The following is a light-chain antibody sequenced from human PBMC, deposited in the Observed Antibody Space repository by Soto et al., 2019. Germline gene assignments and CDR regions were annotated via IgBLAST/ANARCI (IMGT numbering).Light chain of an antibody. CDR3: QQRSDWPRFT. J-gene: IGKJ2*01. CDR2: GAS. Sequence: EILLTQSPATLSLSPGERATLSCRASQSVVTYLAWYQQKPGQAPRLLIYGASNRATGIPARFSGSGSGTDFPLTISSLEPEDFAVYFCQQRSDWPRFTFGQGTKLEIK. V-gene: IGKV3-11*01. CDR1: QSVVTY.